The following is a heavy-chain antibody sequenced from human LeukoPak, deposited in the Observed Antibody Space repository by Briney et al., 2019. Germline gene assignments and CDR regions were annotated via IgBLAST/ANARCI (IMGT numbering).Heavy chain of an antibody. J-gene: IGHJ6*03. CDR1: GFTFSSYG. D-gene: IGHD2-8*01. CDR3: ARDTAWYTAHYYMDV. CDR2: IRYDGSNK. V-gene: IGHV3-30*02. Sequence: GGSLRLSCAASGFTFSSYGMQWVRQAPGKGPEWVAFIRYDGSNKYYAGSVKGRFTISRDNSKNTLYLQMNSLRAEDTAVYYCARDTAWYTAHYYMDVWGKGTTVTVSS.